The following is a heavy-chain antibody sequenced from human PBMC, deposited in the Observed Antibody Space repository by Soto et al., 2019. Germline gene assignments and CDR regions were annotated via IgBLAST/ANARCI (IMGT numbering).Heavy chain of an antibody. CDR3: ARGVVVPAAIPDAFDI. Sequence: EVQLVESGGGLVKPGGSLRLSCAASGFTFSSYSMNWVRQAPGKGLEWVSSISSSSSYIYYADSVKGRFTISRDNAKNSLYLQMNSLRAEDTAVYYCARGVVVPAAIPDAFDIWGQGTMVTVSS. V-gene: IGHV3-21*01. CDR1: GFTFSSYS. J-gene: IGHJ3*02. D-gene: IGHD2-2*01. CDR2: ISSSSSYI.